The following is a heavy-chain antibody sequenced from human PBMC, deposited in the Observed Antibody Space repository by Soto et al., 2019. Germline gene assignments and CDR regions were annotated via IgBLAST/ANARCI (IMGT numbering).Heavy chain of an antibody. V-gene: IGHV3-23*01. Sequence: EVQLLESGGGLVQPGGSLRLSCAASGITFSTFSGYIMSWVRHAPGKGLEWVSGMNGNGAYTFHVDSVKGRFTISRDNSKNTVYLQMNSLRAEDTAVYYCAKDPPGGWMVWGQGTLVTVSS. CDR1: GITFSTFSGYI. J-gene: IGHJ4*02. CDR2: MNGNGAYT. CDR3: AKDPPGGWMV. D-gene: IGHD6-19*01.